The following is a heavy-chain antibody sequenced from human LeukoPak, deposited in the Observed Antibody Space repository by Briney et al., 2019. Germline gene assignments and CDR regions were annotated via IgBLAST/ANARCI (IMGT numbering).Heavy chain of an antibody. Sequence: PGGSLRLSCAASGFTFSNYAMSWVRQAPGRGLEWVSAIIGSGTTTNYADSVKGRFTISRDNSKNTLSLQMNSLRAEDTAMYYCAKRIVGSPGYFDYWGQGTLVTVSS. CDR2: IIGSGTTT. D-gene: IGHD1-26*01. V-gene: IGHV3-23*01. CDR1: GFTFSNYA. J-gene: IGHJ4*02. CDR3: AKRIVGSPGYFDY.